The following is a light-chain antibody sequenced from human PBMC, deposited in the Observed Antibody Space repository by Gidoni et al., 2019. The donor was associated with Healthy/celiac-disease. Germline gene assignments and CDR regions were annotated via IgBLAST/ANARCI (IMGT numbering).Light chain of an antibody. CDR1: QSVSSY. CDR2: DAS. V-gene: IGKV3-11*01. J-gene: IGKJ3*01. CDR3: QQRSNWPPF. Sequence: EIVFTHSPATLSLSPGERATLSCRASQSVSSYLAWYQQKPGQAPRLLIYDASNRATGIPARFSGSGSGTDFTLTISSLEPEDFAVYYCQQRSNWPPFFGPGTKVDIK.